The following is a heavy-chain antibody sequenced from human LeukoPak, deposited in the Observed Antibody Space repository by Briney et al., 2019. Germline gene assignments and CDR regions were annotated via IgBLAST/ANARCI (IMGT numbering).Heavy chain of an antibody. CDR3: AKDPRHCSGGSCYIYFYYYMDV. Sequence: GGSLRLSCAASGFTFASYALSWVRQAPGKGLERVSAISGSGGSTYYSDSVRGRFTISRDNFKRTLFLQMNSLRAEDTAVYYCAKDPRHCSGGSCYIYFYYYMDVWGKGTTVTVSS. CDR1: GFTFASYA. D-gene: IGHD2-15*01. J-gene: IGHJ6*03. CDR2: ISGSGGST. V-gene: IGHV3-23*01.